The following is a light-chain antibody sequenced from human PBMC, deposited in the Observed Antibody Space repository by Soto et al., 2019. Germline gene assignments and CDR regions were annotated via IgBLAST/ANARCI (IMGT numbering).Light chain of an antibody. CDR2: GNS. CDR3: QSYDSSLSGYVV. J-gene: IGLJ2*01. V-gene: IGLV1-40*01. CDR1: SSNIGAGYD. Sequence: QAVVTQPPSVSGAPGQRVTISCTGSSSNIGAGYDVHWYQQLPGTVPKLLIYGNSNRPSGVPDRFSGSKSGTSASLAITGLQAEDEADYYCQSYDSSLSGYVVFGGGTQLTVL.